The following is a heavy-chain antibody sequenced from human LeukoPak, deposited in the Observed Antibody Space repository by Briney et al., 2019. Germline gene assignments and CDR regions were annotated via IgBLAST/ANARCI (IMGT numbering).Heavy chain of an antibody. CDR3: ARVGYSSGWSSYYFDY. V-gene: IGHV4-59*01. CDR1: GGSISSYY. D-gene: IGHD6-19*01. Sequence: SETLSHTCTVSGGSISSYYWSWIRQPPGKGLEWIGYIYYSGSTNYNPSLKSRVTISVDTSKNQFSLKLSSVTAADTAVYYCARVGYSSGWSSYYFDYWGQGTLVTVSS. J-gene: IGHJ4*02. CDR2: IYYSGST.